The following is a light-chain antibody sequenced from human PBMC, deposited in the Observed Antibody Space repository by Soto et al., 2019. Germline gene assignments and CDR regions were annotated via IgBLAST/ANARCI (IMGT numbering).Light chain of an antibody. Sequence: QTVVTQPPSLSGTPGQRVTISCSGSNFNVKNNYVYWYQQFAGTAPKLLIYSNNRRPSGVPDRFSGSKSGSSASLAIIGLRPEDEADYYCASWDDSLSETVFGGGTQLTVL. CDR1: NFNVKNNY. V-gene: IGLV1-47*01. CDR2: SNN. J-gene: IGLJ7*01. CDR3: ASWDDSLSETV.